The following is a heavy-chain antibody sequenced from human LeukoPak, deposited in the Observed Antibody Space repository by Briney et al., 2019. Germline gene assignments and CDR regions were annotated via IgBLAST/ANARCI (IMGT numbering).Heavy chain of an antibody. CDR1: GITFSAYY. CDR2: ISGSGTTI. Sequence: GGSLRLSCAVSGITFSAYYMSWIRQAPGKGLECISYISGSGTTIYYADSVRGRFTISRDNAKNSRSLQMNSLRAEDTAVYYWAREGRGYRGLDCWGQGSLVTVSS. V-gene: IGHV3-11*01. D-gene: IGHD3-22*01. CDR3: AREGRGYRGLDC. J-gene: IGHJ4*02.